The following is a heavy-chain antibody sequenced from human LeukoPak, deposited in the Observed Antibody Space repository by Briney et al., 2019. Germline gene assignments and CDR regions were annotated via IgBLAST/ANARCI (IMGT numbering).Heavy chain of an antibody. Sequence: PSETLSLTCAVYGGSFSGYYWTWIRQTPGKGLEWIGEMNPSGSTNYNPSLKSRVTISVDTSKNQFSLKLSSVTAADTAVYYYARGRQDVTMIVVVMTAVSYYLDVWGKGTTVTVS. CDR1: GGSFSGYY. J-gene: IGHJ6*03. D-gene: IGHD3-22*01. CDR2: MNPSGST. CDR3: ARGRQDVTMIVVVMTAVSYYLDV. V-gene: IGHV4-34*01.